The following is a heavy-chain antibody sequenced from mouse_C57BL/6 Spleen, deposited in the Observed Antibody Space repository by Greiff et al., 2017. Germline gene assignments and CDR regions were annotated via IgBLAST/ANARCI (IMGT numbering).Heavy chain of an antibody. CDR3: ARLYGKPYYFDY. J-gene: IGHJ2*01. V-gene: IGHV5-6*01. CDR1: GFTFSSYG. D-gene: IGHD2-1*01. Sequence: DVHLVESGGDLVKPGGSLKLSCAASGFTFSSYGMSWVRQTPDKRLEWVATISSGGSYTYYPDSVKGRFTISRDNAKNTLYLQMSSLKSEDTAMYYCARLYGKPYYFDYWGQGTTLTVSS. CDR2: ISSGGSYT.